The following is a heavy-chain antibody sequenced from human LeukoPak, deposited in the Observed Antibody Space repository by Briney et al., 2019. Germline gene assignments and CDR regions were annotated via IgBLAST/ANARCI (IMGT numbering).Heavy chain of an antibody. J-gene: IGHJ3*02. Sequence: ASVKVSCKASGYTFTSYGISWVRQAPGQGLEWMGWISAHNGNTNYAQKLQGRVTMTRDTSTSTVYMELSSLRSEDTAVYYCARDYDSSGYYSGDAFDIWGQGTMVTVSS. CDR2: ISAHNGNT. V-gene: IGHV1-18*01. D-gene: IGHD3-22*01. CDR3: ARDYDSSGYYSGDAFDI. CDR1: GYTFTSYG.